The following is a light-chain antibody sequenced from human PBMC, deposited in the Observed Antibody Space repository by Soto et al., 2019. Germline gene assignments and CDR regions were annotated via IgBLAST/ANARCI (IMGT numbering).Light chain of an antibody. V-gene: IGKV3-20*01. Sequence: TQSPVHLSVSPGERATLSCMASQSVGSNLAWYQQKPGQAPRLLIYGASTRATGVPPRFSGSGSGTDFTLIISRLEPEDFAMYYCQQYGSSPRTFGQGTKVDI. CDR2: GAS. J-gene: IGKJ1*01. CDR3: QQYGSSPRT. CDR1: QSVGSN.